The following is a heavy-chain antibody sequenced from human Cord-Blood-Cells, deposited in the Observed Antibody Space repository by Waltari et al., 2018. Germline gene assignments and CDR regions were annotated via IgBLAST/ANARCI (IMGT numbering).Heavy chain of an antibody. Sequence: QVQLQQWGAGLLTPSETLSPTCAVYGGSFSGYYWSWIRQPPGKGLEWIGEINHSGSTNYNPSLKSRVTISVDTSKNQFSLKLSSVTAADTAVYYCARGLGAADAFDIWGQGTMVTVSS. CDR2: INHSGST. CDR1: GGSFSGYY. J-gene: IGHJ3*02. V-gene: IGHV4-34*01. D-gene: IGHD3-16*01. CDR3: ARGLGAADAFDI.